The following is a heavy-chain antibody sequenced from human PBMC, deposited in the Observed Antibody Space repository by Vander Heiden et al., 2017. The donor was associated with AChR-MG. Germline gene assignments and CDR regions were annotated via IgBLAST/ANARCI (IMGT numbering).Heavy chain of an antibody. D-gene: IGHD6-13*01. CDR2: ISYDVSNK. V-gene: IGHV3-30*03. CDR1: AFTFSRYG. Sequence: QVQLVESGGGVVQPGWPLRLSCAASAFTFSRYGMHWVRQAPGKGLEWVAVISYDVSNKYYADSVKGRFTISRDNSKNTLYLQMNSLRAEDTAVYYCAAAGRKYYFDYWGQGTLVTVSS. CDR3: AAAGRKYYFDY. J-gene: IGHJ4*02.